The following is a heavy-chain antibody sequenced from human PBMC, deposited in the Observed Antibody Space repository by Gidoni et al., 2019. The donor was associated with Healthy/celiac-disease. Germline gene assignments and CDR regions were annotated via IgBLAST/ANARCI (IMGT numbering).Heavy chain of an antibody. V-gene: IGHV1-69*01. J-gene: IGHJ4*02. D-gene: IGHD2-2*01. CDR3: ARDKADCSSTSCSGGYFDY. CDR2: IIPIFGTA. CDR1: GGTFSSYA. Sequence: QVQLVQSGAEVKKPGSSVKVSCKASGGTFSSYAISWVRQAPGQGLEWMGGIIPIFGTANYAQKFQGRVTITADESTSTAYMELSSLRSEDTAVYYCARDKADCSSTSCSGGYFDYWGQGTLVTVSS.